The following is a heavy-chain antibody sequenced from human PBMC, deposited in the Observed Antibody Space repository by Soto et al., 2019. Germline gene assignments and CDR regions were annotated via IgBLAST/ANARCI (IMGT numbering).Heavy chain of an antibody. V-gene: IGHV1-18*01. D-gene: IGHD3-22*01. CDR1: NYTFNMYG. Sequence: ASVKVSCKASNYTFNMYGISWGGQAPGQGLEWMGWISGYNGNTEYEQKFQGRVTMTTDTSTSTAYMELRSLRADDTAVYYCARVVYYDSSGYYYPWGQGTLVTVSS. J-gene: IGHJ5*02. CDR2: ISGYNGNT. CDR3: ARVVYYDSSGYYYP.